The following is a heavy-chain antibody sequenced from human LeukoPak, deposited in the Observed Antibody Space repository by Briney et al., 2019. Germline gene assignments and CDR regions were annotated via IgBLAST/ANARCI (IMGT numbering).Heavy chain of an antibody. Sequence: GRSLRLSCAASGFIFSSYAMHWVRQAPGKGLEWAAVISYDGSNKYYADSVKGRFTISRDNSKNTLYLQMNSLRAEDTAVYYCGRAAYHYGMDVWGQGTTVTVSS. V-gene: IGHV3-30-3*01. CDR3: GRAAYHYGMDV. CDR2: ISYDGSNK. CDR1: GFIFSSYA. J-gene: IGHJ6*02.